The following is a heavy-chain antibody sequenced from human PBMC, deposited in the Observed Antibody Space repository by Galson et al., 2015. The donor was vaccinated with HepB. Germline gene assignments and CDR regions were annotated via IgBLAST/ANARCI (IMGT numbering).Heavy chain of an antibody. CDR3: AKARHAFEYSSSMDV. Sequence: SLRLSCAASGFTFDDYTMHWVRQAPGKGLEWVSLISWDGGSTYYADSVKGRFTISRDNSKNSLYLQMNSLRTEDTALYYCAKARHAFEYSSSMDVWGKGTTVTVSS. CDR1: GFTFDDYT. CDR2: ISWDGGST. D-gene: IGHD6-6*01. V-gene: IGHV3-43*01. J-gene: IGHJ6*03.